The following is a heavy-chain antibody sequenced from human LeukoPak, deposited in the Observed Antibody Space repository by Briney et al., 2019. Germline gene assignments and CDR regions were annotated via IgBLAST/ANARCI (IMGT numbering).Heavy chain of an antibody. CDR1: GGSISSYY. V-gene: IGHV4-59*12. J-gene: IGHJ4*02. D-gene: IGHD4-17*01. Sequence: SETLSLTCTVSGGSISSYYWSWIRQPPGKGLEWIGYIYYSGSTNYNPSLKSRVTISVDTSKNQFSLKLSSVTAADTAVYYCASLEQMTTVTTFDFWGQGTLVTVSS. CDR3: ASLEQMTTVTTFDF. CDR2: IYYSGST.